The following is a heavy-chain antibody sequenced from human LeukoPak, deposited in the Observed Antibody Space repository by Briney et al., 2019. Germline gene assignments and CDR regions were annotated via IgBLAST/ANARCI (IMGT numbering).Heavy chain of an antibody. J-gene: IGHJ4*02. CDR1: GGSISSGDYY. CDR3: ARDNYYDSSGAIDY. V-gene: IGHV4-30-4*01. D-gene: IGHD3-22*01. Sequence: SETLSLTCTVSGGSISSGDYYWSWIRQPPGKGLEWIGYIYYSGSTYYNPSLKSRVTISVDTSKNQFSLKLSSVTAADTAVYYCARDNYYDSSGAIDYWGQGTLVTVSS. CDR2: IYYSGST.